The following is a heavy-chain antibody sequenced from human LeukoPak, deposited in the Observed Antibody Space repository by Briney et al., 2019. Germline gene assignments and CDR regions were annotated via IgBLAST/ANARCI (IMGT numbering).Heavy chain of an antibody. CDR1: GFTFSDYY. V-gene: IGHV3-11*01. CDR3: ATGGFWRGDDTYYFDY. D-gene: IGHD3-3*01. CDR2: ISSSGSTI. J-gene: IGHJ4*02. Sequence: GGSLRLSCAASGFTFSDYYMSWIRQAPGKGLEWISYISSSGSTIYYADSVKGRFTISRDNAKNSLYLQMNSLRAEDTAVYYCATGGFWRGDDTYYFDYWGQGTLVTVSS.